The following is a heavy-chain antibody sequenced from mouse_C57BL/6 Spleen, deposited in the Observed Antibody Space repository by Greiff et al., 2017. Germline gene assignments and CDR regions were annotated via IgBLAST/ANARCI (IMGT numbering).Heavy chain of an antibody. CDR2: IDPSDSYT. V-gene: IGHV1-69*01. J-gene: IGHJ4*01. CDR1: GYTFPSYW. D-gene: IGHD3-3*01. CDR3: ARGLGIDYAMDY. Sequence: VQLQQPGAELVMPGASVKLSCKASGYTFPSYWMHWVKQRPGQGLEWIGEIDPSDSYTNYNQKFKGKSTLTVDKSSSTAYMQLSSLTSEDSAVYYCARGLGIDYAMDYWGQGTSVTVSS.